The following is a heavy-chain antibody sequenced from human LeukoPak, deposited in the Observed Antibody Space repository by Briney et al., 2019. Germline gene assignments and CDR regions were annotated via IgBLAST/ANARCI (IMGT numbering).Heavy chain of an antibody. CDR3: AREGRYCGGGRCSYVDV. J-gene: IGHJ6*03. CDR2: IYYSGST. Sequence: PSETLSLTCTVSGGSISSSSYYWGWIRQPPGKGLEWIGSIYYSGSTYYNPSLKSRVTISVDTSKNQFSLKLSSVTAADTAVYYCAREGRYCGGGRCSYVDVWGKGTTVTVSS. CDR1: GGSISSSSYY. V-gene: IGHV4-39*02. D-gene: IGHD2-15*01.